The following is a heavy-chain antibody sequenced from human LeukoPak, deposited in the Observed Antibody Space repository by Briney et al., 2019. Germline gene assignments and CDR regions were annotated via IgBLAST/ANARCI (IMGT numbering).Heavy chain of an antibody. D-gene: IGHD6-13*01. CDR2: ISGSGGST. J-gene: IGHJ4*02. V-gene: IGHV3-23*01. CDR3: AKGYSSGWYFIDY. Sequence: GGSLRLSCAASGFTFSSYAMSWVRQAPVKGLEWVSAISGSGGSTYYADSVKGRFTISRDNSKNTLYLQMNSLRAEDTAVYYCAKGYSSGWYFIDYWGQGTLVTVSS. CDR1: GFTFSSYA.